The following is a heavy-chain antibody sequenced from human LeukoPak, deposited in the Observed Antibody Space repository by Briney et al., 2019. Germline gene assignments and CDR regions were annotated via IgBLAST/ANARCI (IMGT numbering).Heavy chain of an antibody. J-gene: IGHJ4*02. D-gene: IGHD4-17*01. Sequence: ASVKVSCKASGYTFTSYAMNWVRQAPGQGLEWMGWINTNTGNPTYAQGFTGRFVFSLDTSVSTAYLQISSLKVEDTAVYYCARGMDGDHPPEGDYWGQGTLVTVSS. CDR2: INTNTGNP. V-gene: IGHV7-4-1*02. CDR1: GYTFTSYA. CDR3: ARGMDGDHPPEGDY.